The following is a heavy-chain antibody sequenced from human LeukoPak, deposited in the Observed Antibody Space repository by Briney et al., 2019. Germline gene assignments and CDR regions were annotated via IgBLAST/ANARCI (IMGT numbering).Heavy chain of an antibody. CDR3: ARVGRRDAFDI. CDR2: IKQDGSEK. V-gene: IGHV3-7*01. CDR1: GFTFNSYW. D-gene: IGHD2-15*01. J-gene: IGHJ3*02. Sequence: GGSLRLSCAASGFTFNSYWMSWVRQAPGKGLEWVANIKQDGSEKYYVDSVKGRFTISRDSAKNSLYLQMNSLRAEDTAVYYCARVGRRDAFDIWGQGTMVTVSS.